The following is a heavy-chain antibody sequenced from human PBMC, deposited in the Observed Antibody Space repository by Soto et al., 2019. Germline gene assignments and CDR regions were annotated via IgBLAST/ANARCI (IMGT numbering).Heavy chain of an antibody. CDR1: GFTFTSSA. Sequence: ASVKVSCKTVGFTFTSSALQWVRQARGQRVEWIGWIVVGSGNTNYAQKFQEKVTITGDMSTSTAYMEPSSLGSEDTAVYYCAAEGEIENFWSGYPRMDVWGQGSTVTVS. CDR2: IVVGSGNT. CDR3: AAEGEIENFWSGYPRMDV. J-gene: IGHJ6*01. V-gene: IGHV1-58*01. D-gene: IGHD3-3*01.